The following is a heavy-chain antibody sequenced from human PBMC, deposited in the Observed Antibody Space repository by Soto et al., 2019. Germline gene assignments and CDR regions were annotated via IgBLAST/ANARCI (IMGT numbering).Heavy chain of an antibody. CDR1: GGSLSPYY. J-gene: IGHJ3*01. CDR3: ARNFDRVPLRAFDV. V-gene: IGHV4-34*02. CDR2: ISHRGRT. Sequence: QVQLQQWGAGLLKPSGTLSRTCAVYGGSLSPYYWSWIRQSPEMGLEWIGEISHRGRTHYNPSLRSRVTISLDKSKNQFSLELTSVTAADTALYYCARNFDRVPLRAFDVWGQGAMVIVSS. D-gene: IGHD3-9*01.